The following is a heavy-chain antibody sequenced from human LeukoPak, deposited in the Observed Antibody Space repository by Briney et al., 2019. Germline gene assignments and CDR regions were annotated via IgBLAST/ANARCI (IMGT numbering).Heavy chain of an antibody. CDR3: ARGPPAKPGTGYYYGMDV. J-gene: IGHJ6*02. Sequence: SETLSLTCTVSGGSVSSGSYYWNWIRQPPGKGLEWIGYMYSSGTINYNPSLESRVTVSIDMSKNQFSLKLSSVTAADTAVYYCARGPPAKPGTGYYYGMDVWGQGTTVTVSS. CDR1: GGSVSSGSYY. V-gene: IGHV4-61*01. D-gene: IGHD2-2*01. CDR2: MYSSGTI.